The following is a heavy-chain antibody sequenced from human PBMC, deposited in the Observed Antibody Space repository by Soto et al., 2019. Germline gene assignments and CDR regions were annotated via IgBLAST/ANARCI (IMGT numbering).Heavy chain of an antibody. Sequence: EEQLVASGGGLVQPGGSLRLSCAASGFTLRSYWMSWVGQAPGKGLEWLATIKTDASEKKYVDSVKGRFTVSRDNAKNSLYPQVDSLSAEDTAVYCCARDSGYGSGSSMYHYLDCWGRGALLTGSS. CDR3: ARDSGYGSGSSMYHYLDC. D-gene: IGHD3-10*01. V-gene: IGHV3-7*01. CDR1: GFTLRSYW. J-gene: IGHJ4*01. CDR2: IKTDASEK.